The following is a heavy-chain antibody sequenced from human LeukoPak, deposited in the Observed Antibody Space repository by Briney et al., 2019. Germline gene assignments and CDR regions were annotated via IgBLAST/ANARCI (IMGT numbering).Heavy chain of an antibody. CDR1: GGTFSSYA. D-gene: IGHD6-13*01. V-gene: IGHV1-8*02. CDR3: ARGEAYSTNWYTDY. J-gene: IGHJ4*02. Sequence: ASVKVSCKASGGTFSSYAISWVRQAPGQGLEWMGWMNANSGNRGYARKFQGRVTLTRNTSISTAYMELSSLRSEDTAVYYCARGEAYSTNWYTDYWGQGTLLTVSS. CDR2: MNANSGNR.